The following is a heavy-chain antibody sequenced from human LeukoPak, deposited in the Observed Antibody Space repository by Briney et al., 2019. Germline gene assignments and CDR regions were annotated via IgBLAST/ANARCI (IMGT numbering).Heavy chain of an antibody. Sequence: KPGGSLRLSCAASGFTFSSYSMNWVRQAPGKGLEWVSSISSSSSYIFYADSVKGRFTFSRDNAQTSLYLQMNSLRAEDTAVYYCARGGYWETSYYFDHWGQGILVSVSS. V-gene: IGHV3-21*06. CDR1: GFTFSSYS. CDR2: ISSSSSYI. D-gene: IGHD1-26*01. CDR3: ARGGYWETSYYFDH. J-gene: IGHJ4*02.